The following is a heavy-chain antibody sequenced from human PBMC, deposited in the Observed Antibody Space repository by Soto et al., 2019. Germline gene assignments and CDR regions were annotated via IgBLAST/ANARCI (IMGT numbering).Heavy chain of an antibody. Sequence: GGSLRLSRAASGFTFSSYAMSWVRQAPGKGLEWVSAISGSGGSTYYADSVKGRFTISRDNSKNTLYLQMNSLRAEDTAVYYCAKLWSYSSSRRSLDYWGQGTLVTVSS. J-gene: IGHJ4*02. CDR1: GFTFSSYA. V-gene: IGHV3-23*01. CDR2: ISGSGGST. D-gene: IGHD6-6*01. CDR3: AKLWSYSSSRRSLDY.